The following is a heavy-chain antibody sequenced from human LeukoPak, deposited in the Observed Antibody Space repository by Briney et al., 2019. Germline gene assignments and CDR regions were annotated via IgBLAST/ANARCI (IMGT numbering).Heavy chain of an antibody. CDR1: GDSISSGDYY. J-gene: IGHJ3*02. Sequence: SSETLSLTCTVSGDSISSGDYYWSWIRQPAGKGLEWIGRISSSGSTNYNPSLKSRVTISVDTSKNQFSLRLSSVTAADTAVYFCARGPYSYDSSGAFDIWGQGTMVTVSS. CDR3: ARGPYSYDSSGAFDI. D-gene: IGHD3-22*01. V-gene: IGHV4-61*02. CDR2: ISSSGST.